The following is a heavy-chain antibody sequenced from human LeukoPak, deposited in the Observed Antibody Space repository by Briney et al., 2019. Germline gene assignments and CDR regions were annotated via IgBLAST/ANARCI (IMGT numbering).Heavy chain of an antibody. CDR2: ISYDGSNK. V-gene: IGHV3-30*04. J-gene: IGHJ4*02. D-gene: IGHD6-13*01. CDR3: AKDLVAAADY. Sequence: GSLRLSCAASGFTFSSYAMNWVRQAPGKGLEWVAVISYDGSNKYYADSVKGRFTISRDNSKNTLYLQMNSLRAEDTAVYYCAKDLVAAADYWGQGTLVTVSS. CDR1: GFTFSSYA.